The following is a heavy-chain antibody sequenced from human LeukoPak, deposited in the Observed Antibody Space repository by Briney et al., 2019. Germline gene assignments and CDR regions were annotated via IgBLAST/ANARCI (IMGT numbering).Heavy chain of an antibody. V-gene: IGHV1-2*02. Sequence: ASVKVSCKASGYTFTGYYMHWVRQAPGQGLEWMGWSNPNSGGTNYAQKFQGRVTMTRDTSISTAYMELSRLRSDDTAVYYCARSRYFDWPFYYYYMDVWGKGTTVTVSS. CDR1: GYTFTGYY. J-gene: IGHJ6*03. D-gene: IGHD3-9*01. CDR2: SNPNSGGT. CDR3: ARSRYFDWPFYYYYMDV.